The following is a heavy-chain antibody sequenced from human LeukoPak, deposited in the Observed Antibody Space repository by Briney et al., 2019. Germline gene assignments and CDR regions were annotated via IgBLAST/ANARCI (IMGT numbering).Heavy chain of an antibody. D-gene: IGHD3-16*01. J-gene: IGHJ4*02. Sequence: PSETLSLTCTVSGGSISSGGYYWSWIRQHPGKGLEWIGYIHYSGSTNYNPSLKSRVTISVDTSKNQFSLKLSSVTAADTAVYYCARAMGGPTSFDYWGQGTLVTVSS. CDR3: ARAMGGPTSFDY. CDR2: IHYSGST. V-gene: IGHV4-61*08. CDR1: GGSISSGGYY.